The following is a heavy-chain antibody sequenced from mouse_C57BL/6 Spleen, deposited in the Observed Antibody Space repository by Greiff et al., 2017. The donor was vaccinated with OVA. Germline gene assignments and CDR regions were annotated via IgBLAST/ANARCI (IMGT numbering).Heavy chain of an antibody. D-gene: IGHD1-1*01. J-gene: IGHJ4*01. CDR1: GYTFTSYW. CDR2: IDPSDSET. V-gene: IGHV1-52*01. Sequence: VQLQQSGAELVRPGSSVKLSCKASGYTFTSYWMHWVKQRPIQGLEWIGNIDPSDSETHYNQKFKDKATLTVDKYSSTAYMQLSSLTSEDSAVYYCARTGSSPYYYAMDYWGQGTSVTVSS. CDR3: ARTGSSPYYYAMDY.